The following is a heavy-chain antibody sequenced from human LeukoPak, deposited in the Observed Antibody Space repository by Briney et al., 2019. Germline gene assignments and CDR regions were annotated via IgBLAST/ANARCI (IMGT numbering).Heavy chain of an antibody. CDR3: AKDVGVSEDTAILDY. CDR1: GFTFSSYG. D-gene: IGHD5-18*01. Sequence: GGSLRLSCAASGFTFSSYGMHGVRQAPGKGLEWVAVISYDGSNKYYADSVKGRFTISRDNSKNTLYLQMNSLRAEDTAVYYCAKDVGVSEDTAILDYWGQGTLVTVSS. V-gene: IGHV3-30*18. CDR2: ISYDGSNK. J-gene: IGHJ4*02.